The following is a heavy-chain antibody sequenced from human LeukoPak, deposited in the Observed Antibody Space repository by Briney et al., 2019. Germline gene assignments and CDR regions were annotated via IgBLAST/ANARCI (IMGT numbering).Heavy chain of an antibody. CDR2: SFHSGNT. Sequence: SDTLALTCTVFGGSISSNYWSGIRQPPGKGLDWIGYSFHSGNTNYNPSLKSRVTISVDTSKNPFSLKMTSVTAADTAVYYCARVNTAVAPYYHYSIDVWGTGTTVTISS. V-gene: IGHV4-59*13. D-gene: IGHD5-18*01. CDR3: ARVNTAVAPYYHYSIDV. CDR1: GGSISSNY. J-gene: IGHJ6*03.